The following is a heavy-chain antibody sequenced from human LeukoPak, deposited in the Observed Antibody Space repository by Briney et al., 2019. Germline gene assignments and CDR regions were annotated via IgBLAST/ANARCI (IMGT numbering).Heavy chain of an antibody. J-gene: IGHJ6*04. CDR3: AELGITMIGGV. Sequence: GGSLRLSWAAAGFTFSSYEMNWVRQAPGKGLEWVSYISSSGSTIYYADSVKGRFTISRDNAKNSLYLQMNSLRAEDTAVYYCAELGITMIGGVWGKGTTVTISS. V-gene: IGHV3-48*03. D-gene: IGHD3-10*02. CDR1: GFTFSSYE. CDR2: ISSSGSTI.